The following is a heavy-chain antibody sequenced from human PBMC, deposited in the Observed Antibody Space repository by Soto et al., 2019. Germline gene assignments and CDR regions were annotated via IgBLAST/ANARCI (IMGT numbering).Heavy chain of an antibody. J-gene: IGHJ4*02. CDR3: SADLPDWGAYAFDY. CDR1: GFTFNGAW. CDR2: VKSKANGGTV. Sequence: PGGSLRLSCAASGFTFNGAWMSWVRQAPGKGLEWVGRVKSKANGGTVDYGAPVKGRFTISRDDSANTGYLQMNSLNTEDTALYYCSADLPDWGAYAFDYWGQGTLVTVSS. V-gene: IGHV3-15*07. D-gene: IGHD3-16*01.